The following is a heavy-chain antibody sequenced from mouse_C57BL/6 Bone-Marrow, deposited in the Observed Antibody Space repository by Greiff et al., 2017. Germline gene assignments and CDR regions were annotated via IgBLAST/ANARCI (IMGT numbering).Heavy chain of an antibody. D-gene: IGHD1-1*01. Sequence: VQLQQSGPGLVQPSQSLSITCTVSGFSLTSYGVHWVRQSPGKGLEWLGVIWSGGSTDYNAAFISRLSISKDNSKSQVFFKMNSLKADDTAIYYCARNGITTGLDYWGQGTTLTVSS. J-gene: IGHJ2*01. CDR2: IWSGGST. CDR1: GFSLTSYG. CDR3: ARNGITTGLDY. V-gene: IGHV2-2*01.